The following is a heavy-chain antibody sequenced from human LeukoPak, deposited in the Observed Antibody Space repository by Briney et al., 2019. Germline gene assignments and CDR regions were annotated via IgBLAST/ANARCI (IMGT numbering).Heavy chain of an antibody. Sequence: PGGSLRLSCAASGFTFSSFAMSWVRQAPGKGLEWVSAISGSGGSTYFADSVKGRFTISRDNSKNTLYLQMHSLRAEDTAVYYCAKHWDSNGYYYSVYFGYWGQGTLVTVSS. J-gene: IGHJ4*02. CDR3: AKHWDSNGYYYSVYFGY. V-gene: IGHV3-23*01. D-gene: IGHD3-22*01. CDR1: GFTFSSFA. CDR2: ISGSGGST.